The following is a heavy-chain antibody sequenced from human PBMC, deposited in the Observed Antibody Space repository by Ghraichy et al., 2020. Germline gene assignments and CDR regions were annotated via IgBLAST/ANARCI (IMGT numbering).Heavy chain of an antibody. V-gene: IGHV3-15*01. CDR1: GFTFSNAW. CDR2: IKSKTDGGTT. CDR3: TTEIVWGSYRYTGGNYYGMDV. Sequence: GGSLRLSCAASGFTFSNAWMSWVRQAPGKGLEWVGRIKSKTDGGTTDYAAPVKGRFTISRDDSKNTLYLQMNSLKTEDTAVYYCTTEIVWGSYRYTGGNYYGMDVWGQGTTVTVSS. D-gene: IGHD3-16*02. J-gene: IGHJ6*02.